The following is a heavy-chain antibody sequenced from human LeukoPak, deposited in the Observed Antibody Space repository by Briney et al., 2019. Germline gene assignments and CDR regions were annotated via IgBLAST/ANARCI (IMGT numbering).Heavy chain of an antibody. Sequence: GESLRLSCAASGFTFGSYGMHWVRQAPGKGLEWVAFIRYDVSNKYYADSVKGRFTISRDNSKNTLYLQMNSLRAEDTAVYYCAREVAADYYDSSGYYPNWAFDYWGQGTLVTVSS. V-gene: IGHV3-30*02. D-gene: IGHD3-22*01. CDR2: IRYDVSNK. J-gene: IGHJ4*02. CDR3: AREVAADYYDSSGYYPNWAFDY. CDR1: GFTFGSYG.